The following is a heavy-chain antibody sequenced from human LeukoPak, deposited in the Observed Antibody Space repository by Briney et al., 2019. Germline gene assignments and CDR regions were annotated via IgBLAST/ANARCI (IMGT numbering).Heavy chain of an antibody. V-gene: IGHV3-21*01. CDR2: ISSSSSYI. Sequence: PGGSLRLSCAASGFTFSSYSMNWVRQAPGKGLEWVSSISSSSSYIYYADSVKGRFTISRDNAKNSLYLQMHSLRDEDTAVYFCARDRSPAYYYDSSGYSDAFDVWGQGTMVTVSS. CDR1: GFTFSSYS. D-gene: IGHD3-22*01. J-gene: IGHJ3*01. CDR3: ARDRSPAYYYDSSGYSDAFDV.